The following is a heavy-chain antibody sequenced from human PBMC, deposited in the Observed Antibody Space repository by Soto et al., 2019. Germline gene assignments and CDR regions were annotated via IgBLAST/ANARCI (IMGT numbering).Heavy chain of an antibody. CDR3: TKVGGLYDFWSGPLHFDL. CDR2: ISWNSDSI. V-gene: IGHV3-9*01. Sequence: EAQLVESGGGLVQPGRSLRLSCACSGFIFDDFAIHWVRQAPGKGLEWVSGISWNSDSIGYADSVKGRFTISRDNAKNSLYLQMNSLRVEDTALYYCTKVGGLYDFWSGPLHFDLWGQGTLVTVSS. CDR1: GFIFDDFA. D-gene: IGHD3-3*01. J-gene: IGHJ4*02.